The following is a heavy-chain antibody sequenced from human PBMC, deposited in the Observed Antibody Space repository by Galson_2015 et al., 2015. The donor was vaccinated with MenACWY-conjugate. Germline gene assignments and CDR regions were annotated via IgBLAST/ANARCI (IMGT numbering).Heavy chain of an antibody. CDR3: AKRDGLLWFGEFPFDY. V-gene: IGHV3-23*01. J-gene: IGHJ4*02. Sequence: SLRLSCAASGFTFSSYAMSWVRQAPGKGLEWVSAISGSGGSTYYADPVKGRFTISRDNSKNTLYLQMNSLGAEDTAVYYCAKRDGLLWFGEFPFDYWGQGTLVTVSS. D-gene: IGHD3-10*01. CDR2: ISGSGGST. CDR1: GFTFSSYA.